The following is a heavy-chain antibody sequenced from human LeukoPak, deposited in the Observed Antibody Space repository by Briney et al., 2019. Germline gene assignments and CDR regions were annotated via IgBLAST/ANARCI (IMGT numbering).Heavy chain of an antibody. CDR3: ASFRSVTMVRGGRDY. Sequence: SETLSLTCAVYGGSFSGYYWSWIRQPPGKGLEWIGEINHSGSTNYNPSLKSRVAISVDTSKNQFSLKPSSVTAADTAVYYCASFRSVTMVRGGRDYWGQGTLVTASS. CDR1: GGSFSGYY. D-gene: IGHD3-10*01. CDR2: INHSGST. V-gene: IGHV4-34*01. J-gene: IGHJ4*02.